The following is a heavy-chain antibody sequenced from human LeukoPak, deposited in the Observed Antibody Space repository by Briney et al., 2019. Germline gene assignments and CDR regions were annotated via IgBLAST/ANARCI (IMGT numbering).Heavy chain of an antibody. Sequence: PGGSLRLSCAASGFTFSSYAMSWVGQPPGRGLEWVSAISGSGGSTYYADSVKSRFRISTHNCKTTLYLQMHSLRAEPKAVNYCANLGAWNDKVYWGQGTQVTVSS. CDR3: ANLGAWNDKVY. D-gene: IGHD1-1*01. CDR2: ISGSGGST. J-gene: IGHJ4*02. V-gene: IGHV3-23*01. CDR1: GFTFSSYA.